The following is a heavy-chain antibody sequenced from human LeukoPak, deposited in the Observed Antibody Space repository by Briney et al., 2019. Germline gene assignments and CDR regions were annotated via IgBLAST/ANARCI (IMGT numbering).Heavy chain of an antibody. Sequence: GGSLRLSCAASGFTFSSYEMNWVRQAAGKGLEWVSYIRSSGSTIYYADSVKGRFTISRDNAKNSLYLQMNSLRAEDTAVYYCANYGSGSVDYWGQGTLVTVSS. CDR3: ANYGSGSVDY. CDR1: GFTFSSYE. J-gene: IGHJ4*02. D-gene: IGHD3-10*01. CDR2: IRSSGSTI. V-gene: IGHV3-48*03.